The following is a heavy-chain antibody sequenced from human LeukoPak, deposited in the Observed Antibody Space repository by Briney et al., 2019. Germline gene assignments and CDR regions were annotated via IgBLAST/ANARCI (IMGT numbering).Heavy chain of an antibody. V-gene: IGHV1-46*01. CDR3: ARVTTSYYYDSSGSNWFDP. J-gene: IGHJ5*02. Sequence: GASVKVSCKASGYTFTSYYMHWVRQAPGQGLEWMGIINPSGGSTSYAQKFQGRVTMTRDTSTSTVYMELSSLRSEDTAVYYCARVTTSYYYDSSGSNWFDPWGQGTLVTVSS. D-gene: IGHD3-22*01. CDR2: INPSGGST. CDR1: GYTFTSYY.